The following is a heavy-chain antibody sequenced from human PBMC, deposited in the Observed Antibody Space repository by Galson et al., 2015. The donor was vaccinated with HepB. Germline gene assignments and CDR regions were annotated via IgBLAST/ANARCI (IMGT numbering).Heavy chain of an antibody. CDR2: IYSGGST. Sequence: SLRLSCAASGFTVSSNYMSWVRQAPGKGLEWVSVIYSGGSTYYADSVKGRFTISRDNSKNTLYLQMNSLRAEDTAVYYCARGGYDILTGYSHWGQGTLVTVSS. CDR1: GFTVSSNY. CDR3: ARGGYDILTGYSH. J-gene: IGHJ4*02. D-gene: IGHD3-9*01. V-gene: IGHV3-66*02.